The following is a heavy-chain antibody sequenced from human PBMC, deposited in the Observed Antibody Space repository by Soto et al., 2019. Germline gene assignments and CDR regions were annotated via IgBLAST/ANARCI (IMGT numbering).Heavy chain of an antibody. Sequence: ASVKVSCKASGYAFTSYDINWVRQATGQGLEWMGWMNPNSGNTGYAQKFQGRVTMTRNTSISTAYMELSSLRSEDTAVYYCAREGRGYSGYDYSRIYYYYGMDVWDQGTTVTVSS. CDR3: AREGRGYSGYDYSRIYYYYGMDV. D-gene: IGHD5-12*01. CDR1: GYAFTSYD. CDR2: MNPNSGNT. J-gene: IGHJ6*02. V-gene: IGHV1-8*01.